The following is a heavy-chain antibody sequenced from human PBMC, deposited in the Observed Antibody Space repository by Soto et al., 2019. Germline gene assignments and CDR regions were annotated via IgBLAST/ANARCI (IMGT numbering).Heavy chain of an antibody. CDR2: IYYSGST. D-gene: IGHD2-15*01. Sequence: QVQLQESGPGLVKPSQTLSLTCTVSGGSISSGGYYWSWIRQHPGKGLEWIGYIYYSGSTYYNPSPNSRVTRSVDTSKNQFSLKLSSVTAADTAVYYCARDPLNLGYCSGGSCPYGMDVWGQGTTVTVSS. CDR1: GGSISSGGYY. J-gene: IGHJ6*02. V-gene: IGHV4-31*03. CDR3: ARDPLNLGYCSGGSCPYGMDV.